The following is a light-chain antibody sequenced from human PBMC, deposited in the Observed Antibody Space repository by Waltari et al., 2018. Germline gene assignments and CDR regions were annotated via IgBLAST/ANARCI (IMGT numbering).Light chain of an antibody. CDR1: SSDVGGYIY. V-gene: IGLV2-14*03. J-gene: IGLJ2*01. Sequence: QSALPQPASMSGSPGQSITIPCPGTSSDVGGYIYVSWYQQHPGEAPTRMIFEVSRRPSGVSVRFSGSKSGNTASLTISGLQAEDEADYYCGSYASCNSILFGGGTKVTVL. CDR2: EVS. CDR3: GSYASCNSIL.